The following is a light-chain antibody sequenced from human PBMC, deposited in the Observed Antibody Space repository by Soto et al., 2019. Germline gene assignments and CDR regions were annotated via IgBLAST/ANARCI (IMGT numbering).Light chain of an antibody. J-gene: IGLJ3*02. V-gene: IGLV2-23*02. Sequence: QSALTQPASVSGSPGQSITISCTGTSSDVGSYNLVSWDQQHSGKAPKLMFYDVTKRPSGVSNRFSASKSANTASLTISGLQAEDEADYYCCSYAGSGTLVFGGGTKVTVL. CDR2: DVT. CDR1: SSDVGSYNL. CDR3: CSYAGSGTLV.